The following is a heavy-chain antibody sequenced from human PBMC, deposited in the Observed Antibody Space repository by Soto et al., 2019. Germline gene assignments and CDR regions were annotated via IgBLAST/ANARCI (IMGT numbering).Heavy chain of an antibody. CDR2: IYYSGST. CDR3: ARGPQAYCGGDCYLGY. CDR1: GGSISSYY. J-gene: IGHJ4*02. V-gene: IGHV4-59*01. D-gene: IGHD2-21*02. Sequence: QVQLQESGPGLVKPSETLSLTCTVSGGSISSYYWSWIRQPPGKGLEWIGYIYYSGSTNYNPSLKIRVTISVDTSKNQFSLKLSSVTAADTAVYYCARGPQAYCGGDCYLGYWGQGTLVTVSS.